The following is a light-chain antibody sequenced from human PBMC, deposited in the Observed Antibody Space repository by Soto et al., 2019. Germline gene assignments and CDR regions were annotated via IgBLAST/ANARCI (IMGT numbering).Light chain of an antibody. Sequence: DIQMTQYTSSLSASVGDRVTITCRASQSISTYLHWYQQKPGTAPKLLIYATSNLQSGVPSRFSGSGSGTDFTLTISGLQSEDFTTYYCQLYSIYPPTFGHGGIVDIK. CDR1: QSISTY. V-gene: IGKV1-39*01. J-gene: IGKJ1*01. CDR2: ATS. CDR3: QLYSIYPPT.